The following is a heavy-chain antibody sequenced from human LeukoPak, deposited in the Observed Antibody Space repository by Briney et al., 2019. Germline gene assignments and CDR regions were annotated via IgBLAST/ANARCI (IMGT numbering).Heavy chain of an antibody. Sequence: GRSLRLSCAASGFTFSSYDMHRVRQAPGKGLEWVAVIWFDGGNRYYADSVKGRFTISRDNSKNTLYLQLNSLRAEDTAVYYCARDSLDTQPRQTAGDIFDYWGQGTLVTVSS. CDR1: GFTFSSYD. CDR3: ARDSLDTQPRQTAGDIFDY. CDR2: IWFDGGNR. D-gene: IGHD6-13*01. J-gene: IGHJ4*02. V-gene: IGHV3-33*08.